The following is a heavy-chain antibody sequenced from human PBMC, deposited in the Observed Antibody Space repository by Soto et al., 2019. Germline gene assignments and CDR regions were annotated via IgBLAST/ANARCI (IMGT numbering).Heavy chain of an antibody. CDR2: IYYSGST. J-gene: IGHJ4*02. V-gene: IGHV4-59*01. CDR3: ARSDGRY. CDR1: GGSISSDY. Sequence: QVQLQESGPGLVKPSETLSLNCTVSGGSISSDYWSWIRQPPGKGLEWIGYIYYSGSTHYNPSLKRRVTISVDTSKTQFSLKLSSVTAADTAVYYCARSDGRYWGQGTLVTVSS.